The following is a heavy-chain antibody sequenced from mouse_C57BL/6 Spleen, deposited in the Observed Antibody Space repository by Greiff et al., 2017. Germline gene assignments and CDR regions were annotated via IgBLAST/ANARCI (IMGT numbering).Heavy chain of an antibody. CDR1: GFSLTSYG. CDR3: ARKGEYDYYAMGY. CDR2: IWRGGST. V-gene: IGHV2-5*01. J-gene: IGHJ4*01. Sequence: QVQLQQSGPGLVQPSQSLSITCTVSGFSLTSYGVHWVRQSPGKGLEWLGVIWRGGSTDYNAAFMSRLSITKDNSKSQVFFKMNRLPADDTAIYYCARKGEYDYYAMGYWGQGTSVTVSS. D-gene: IGHD2-10*02.